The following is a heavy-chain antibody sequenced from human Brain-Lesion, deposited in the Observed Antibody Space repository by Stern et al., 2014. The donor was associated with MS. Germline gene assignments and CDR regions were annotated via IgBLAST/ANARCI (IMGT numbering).Heavy chain of an antibody. Sequence: QVQLQESGPGLVKPSQTLSLSCTVSGGSISSGGYYWSWIRQPAGKGLEWIGRIFNSGSSRYNPSRKSRVTISIDTSKNQFSLGLNSMTAADTAVYYCARGRVVPGFQYYATDVWGQGTTVIVSS. V-gene: IGHV4-61*02. CDR3: ARGRVVPGFQYYATDV. J-gene: IGHJ6*02. D-gene: IGHD2-2*01. CDR1: GGSISSGGYY. CDR2: IFNSGSS.